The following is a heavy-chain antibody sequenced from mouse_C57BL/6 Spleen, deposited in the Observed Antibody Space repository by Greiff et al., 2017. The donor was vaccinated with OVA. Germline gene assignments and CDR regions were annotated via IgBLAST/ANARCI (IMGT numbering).Heavy chain of an antibody. CDR1: GYTFTSYW. CDR3: ARPYGYVDWYFDV. CDR2: INPSNGGT. D-gene: IGHD2-2*01. Sequence: QVHVKQPGTELVKPGASVKLSCKASGYTFTSYWMHWVKQRPGQGLEWIGNINPSNGGTNYNEKFKSKATLTVDKSSSTAYMQLSSLTSEDSAVYYCARPYGYVDWYFDVWGTGTTVTVSS. V-gene: IGHV1-53*01. J-gene: IGHJ1*03.